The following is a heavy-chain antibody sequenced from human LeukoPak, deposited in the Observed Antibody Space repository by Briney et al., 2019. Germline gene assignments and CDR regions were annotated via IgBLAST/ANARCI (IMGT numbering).Heavy chain of an antibody. J-gene: IGHJ4*02. D-gene: IGHD6-19*01. CDR1: GFTFSSYE. Sequence: GGSLRLSCAASGFTFSSYEMSWVRQAPGKGLEWVSYISSSGSTIYYADSVKGRFTISRDNAKNSLYLQMNSLRAEDTAVYYCARKIAVAGKHYFDYWGQGTLVTVSS. CDR3: ARKIAVAGKHYFDY. CDR2: ISSSGSTI. V-gene: IGHV3-48*03.